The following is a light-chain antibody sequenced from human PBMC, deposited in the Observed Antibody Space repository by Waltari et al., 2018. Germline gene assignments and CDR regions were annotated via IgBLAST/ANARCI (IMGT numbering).Light chain of an antibody. CDR2: DAS. CDR1: QGISSF. J-gene: IGKJ4*01. CDR3: QQRTNWPS. Sequence: IVLTQSPATLSLSPGERATLSCRASQGISSFLAWYQQKPGQAPRLLVYDASNRATGIPARFSGSGSGADFTLTISSLELEDFAVYYCQQRTNWPSFGGGTRVEIK. V-gene: IGKV3-11*01.